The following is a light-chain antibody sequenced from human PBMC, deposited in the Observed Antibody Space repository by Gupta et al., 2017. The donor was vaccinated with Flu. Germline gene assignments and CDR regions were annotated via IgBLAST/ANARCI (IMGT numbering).Light chain of an antibody. CDR3: DSWDSRRSAGV. J-gene: IGLJ7*01. Sequence: QSVLTQPPSVSAAPGQTLTISCSGSSSNIGNNYVSWYQHLPGTTPKLLIYDNNKRSSGIPDRFSGSKYGTSATLAITGLQTGEEADYYCDSWDSRRSAGVFGGGTKLTVL. CDR1: SSNIGNNY. CDR2: DNN. V-gene: IGLV1-51*01.